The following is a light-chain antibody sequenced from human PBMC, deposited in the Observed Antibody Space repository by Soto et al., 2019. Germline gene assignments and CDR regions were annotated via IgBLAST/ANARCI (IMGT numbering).Light chain of an antibody. CDR1: QSISSW. V-gene: IGKV1-5*03. J-gene: IGKJ4*01. CDR3: QQYNSYLLT. Sequence: DIQMSQSPSTLSASVGDRVTITCRASQSISSWLAWYQQKPGKAPKLLIYKASSLESGVPSRFSGSGSGTEFTLTISSLQPDDFATYYCQQYNSYLLTFGGGTKVEIK. CDR2: KAS.